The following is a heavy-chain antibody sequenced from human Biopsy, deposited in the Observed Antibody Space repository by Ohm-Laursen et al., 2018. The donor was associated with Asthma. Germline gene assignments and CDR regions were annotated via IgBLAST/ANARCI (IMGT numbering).Heavy chain of an antibody. CDR1: GFTFGDYW. CDR2: IWFDGSNK. V-gene: IGHV3-33*08. D-gene: IGHD3-10*01. CDR3: GRERSYMVDY. Sequence: SLRLSCSAFGFTFGDYWMSWVRQAPGKGLEWVADIWFDGSNKHYADSVKGRFTISRDNSKNTLYLQMNSLRAEDTALYYCGRERSYMVDYWGQGTLVIVSS. J-gene: IGHJ4*02.